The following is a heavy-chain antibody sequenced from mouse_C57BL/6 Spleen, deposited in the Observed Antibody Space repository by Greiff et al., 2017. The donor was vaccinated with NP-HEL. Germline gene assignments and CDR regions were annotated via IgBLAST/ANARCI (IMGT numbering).Heavy chain of an antibody. J-gene: IGHJ4*01. CDR2: IDPANGNT. D-gene: IGHD2-3*01. CDR3: ARSEYDGYFDYYYAMDY. CDR1: GFNIKNTY. V-gene: IGHV14-3*01. Sequence: EVQLQQSVAELVRPGASVKLSCTASGFNIKNTYMHWVKQRPEQGLEWIGRIDPANGNTKYAPKFQGKATITADTSSNTAYLQLSSLTSEDTAIYYCARSEYDGYFDYYYAMDYWGQGTSVTVSS.